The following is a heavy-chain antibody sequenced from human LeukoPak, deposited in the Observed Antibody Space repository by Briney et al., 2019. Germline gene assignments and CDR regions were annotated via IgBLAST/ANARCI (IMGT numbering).Heavy chain of an antibody. J-gene: IGHJ4*02. CDR3: ARGNYWFGEFGGRWFDY. CDR1: GGTFSSYA. V-gene: IGHV1-69*04. CDR2: IIPILGIA. D-gene: IGHD3-10*01. Sequence: GSSVKVSCKASGGTFSSYAISWVRQAPGQGLEWMGRIIPILGIANYAQKFQGRVTITADESTSTAYMELSSLRSEDTAVYYCARGNYWFGEFGGRWFDYWGQGTLVTVSS.